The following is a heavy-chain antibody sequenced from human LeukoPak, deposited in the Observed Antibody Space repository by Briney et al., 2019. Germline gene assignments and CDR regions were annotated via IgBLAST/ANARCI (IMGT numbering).Heavy chain of an antibody. J-gene: IGHJ4*02. D-gene: IGHD3-22*01. V-gene: IGHV3-11*01. CDR3: AKQPDSSGFPSFFDY. Sequence: GGSLRLSCAASGFTFSDYYMTWIRQAPGKGLEWVSYMTSSGTTIYYADSVRGRLTISRDNAKKSLYLQMNSLRAEDTAVYYCAKQPDSSGFPSFFDYWGQGTLVTVSS. CDR1: GFTFSDYY. CDR2: MTSSGTTI.